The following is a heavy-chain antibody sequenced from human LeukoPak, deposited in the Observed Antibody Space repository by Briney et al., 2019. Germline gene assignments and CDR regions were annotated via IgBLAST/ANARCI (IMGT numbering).Heavy chain of an antibody. D-gene: IGHD6-19*01. CDR2: IKSKTDGGTT. V-gene: IGHV3-15*01. CDR3: AQERGYSSGWDDGAFDY. Sequence: GGSLRLSCAASGFTFSNAWMSWVREAPGQGLEWVGRIKSKTDGGTTDYAAPVKGRFTISRDDSKKTLYLQVNSLKTEDTAVYYCAQERGYSSGWDDGAFDYWGQGTLVTVSS. J-gene: IGHJ4*02. CDR1: GFTFSNAW.